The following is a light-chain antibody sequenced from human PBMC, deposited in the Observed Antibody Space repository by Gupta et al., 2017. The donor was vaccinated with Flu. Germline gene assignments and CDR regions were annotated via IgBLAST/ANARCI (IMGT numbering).Light chain of an antibody. CDR3: TSATTTSAYVL. CDR2: SVS. CDR1: YGDIGTSVY. V-gene: IGLV2-14*01. J-gene: IGLJ2*01. Sequence: QSALTQPASVSGSPGQSITLSCTGTYGDIGTSVYVSWYQQHPGRAPRLIMYSVSHRPAGVSSRFSGSKSGNTASLTISGLQPEDEADYHCTSATTTSAYVLFGGGTKVT.